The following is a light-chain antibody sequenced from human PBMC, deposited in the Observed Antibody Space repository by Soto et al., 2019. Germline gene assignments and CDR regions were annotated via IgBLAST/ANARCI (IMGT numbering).Light chain of an antibody. CDR2: AAS. J-gene: IGKJ2*01. Sequence: DIQMTQSPSSLSASVGDRVTITCRASQGISNYLAWYQQKPGTVPKLLIYAASTLQSGDPSRFSGSGSGTDFTLAISSQQPEHVAPSYCQKYNSAPHAFGQGTEPEIK. CDR1: QGISNY. V-gene: IGKV1-27*01. CDR3: QKYNSAPHA.